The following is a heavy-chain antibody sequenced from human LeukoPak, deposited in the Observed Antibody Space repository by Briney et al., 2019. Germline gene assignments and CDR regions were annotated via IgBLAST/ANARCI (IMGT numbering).Heavy chain of an antibody. D-gene: IGHD2-2*01. CDR1: GGSISSSSYY. V-gene: IGHV4-39*01. CDR2: IYYSGST. CDR3: ARNLKYCSSTSCYHGSFDY. J-gene: IGHJ4*02. Sequence: SETLSLTCTVSGGSISSSSYYWGWIRQPPGKGREWIGSIYYSGSTYYNPSLKSRVTISVDTSKNQFSLKLSSVTAADTAVYYCARNLKYCSSTSCYHGSFDYWGQGTLVTVSS.